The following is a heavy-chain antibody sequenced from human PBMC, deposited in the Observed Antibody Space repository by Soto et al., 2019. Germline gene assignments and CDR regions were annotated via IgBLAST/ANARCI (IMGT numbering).Heavy chain of an antibody. CDR1: EYSCISFG. V-gene: IGHV5-51*01. CDR2: IYPGDSDT. Sequence: GEPLRISWRGAEYSCISFGGGWVRQMPGKGLEWMGIIYPGDSDTRYSPSFQGQVTISADKSISTAYLQGSSLKASDTAMYYCARHSPSYSNYANYYYHYMDVWGKGTTVTVSS. D-gene: IGHD4-4*01. CDR3: ARHSPSYSNYANYYYHYMDV. J-gene: IGHJ6*03.